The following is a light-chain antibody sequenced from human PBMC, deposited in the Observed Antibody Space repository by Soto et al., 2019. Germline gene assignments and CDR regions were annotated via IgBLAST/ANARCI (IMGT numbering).Light chain of an antibody. J-gene: IGKJ4*01. CDR2: DAS. Sequence: EIVFTESPSTLSVSPGERATLSCRASQSVSSYLAWHQQKPGQAPRLLIYDASNRATGIPARFSGSGSGTDFTLTISSLEPEDFAVYYCQQRSNWPLTFGGGTKVDI. CDR3: QQRSNWPLT. CDR1: QSVSSY. V-gene: IGKV3-11*01.